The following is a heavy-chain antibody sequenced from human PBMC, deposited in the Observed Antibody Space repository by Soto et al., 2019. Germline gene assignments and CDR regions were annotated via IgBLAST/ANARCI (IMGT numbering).Heavy chain of an antibody. CDR1: GFTFSSYA. V-gene: IGHV3-30-3*01. Sequence: GGSLRLSCAASGFTFSSYAMHWVRQAPGKGLEWVAVISYDGSNKYYADSVKGRFTISRDNSKNTLYLQMNSLRAEDTAVYYCAREISYYGSGSYYIVWGQGTLVTVSS. CDR2: ISYDGSNK. D-gene: IGHD3-10*01. J-gene: IGHJ4*02. CDR3: AREISYYGSGSYYIV.